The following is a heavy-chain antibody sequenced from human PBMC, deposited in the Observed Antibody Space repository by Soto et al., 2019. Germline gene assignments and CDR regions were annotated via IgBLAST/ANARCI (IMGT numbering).Heavy chain of an antibody. CDR2: INAGNGNT. D-gene: IGHD6-13*01. CDR1: GYTFTSYA. Sequence: ASVKVSCKASGYTFTSYAMHWVRQAPGQRLEWMGWINAGNGNTKYSQKFPGRVTITRDTSASKAYMELSSLRSEDTAVYYCASAGIAAAGYYYYGMDVWGQGTTVTVSS. CDR3: ASAGIAAAGYYYYGMDV. V-gene: IGHV1-3*01. J-gene: IGHJ6*02.